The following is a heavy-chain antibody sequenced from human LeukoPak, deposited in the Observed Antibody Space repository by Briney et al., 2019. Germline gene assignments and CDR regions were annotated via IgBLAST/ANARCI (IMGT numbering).Heavy chain of an antibody. V-gene: IGHV3-30*09. CDR3: VSPTADYPFLYYFDS. Sequence: GGSLRLSCAASGFSFSGYSIHWVRQAPGKGLEWVAVISSDGNSKNFALSVKGRFAISRDNSKNTLFLQMNNLRSEDTALYYCVSPTADYPFLYYFDSWGQGTLVTVSS. CDR1: GFSFSGYS. J-gene: IGHJ4*02. CDR2: ISSDGNSK. D-gene: IGHD5-12*01.